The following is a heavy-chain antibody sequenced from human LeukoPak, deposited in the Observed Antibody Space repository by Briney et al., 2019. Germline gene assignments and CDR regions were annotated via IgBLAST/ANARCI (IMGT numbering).Heavy chain of an antibody. J-gene: IGHJ1*01. Sequence: GGSLRLSCSASGFSFSDCDMNWVRQAPGKGLEWVSAISGRSSHVYYGESVKGRFTISRDNAKNSLYLQLDSLGVEDTAVYYCGRAFPPLRTSSAGDLWGQGTLVTVSS. CDR1: GFSFSDCD. V-gene: IGHV3-21*01. D-gene: IGHD3-16*01. CDR3: GRAFPPLRTSSAGDL. CDR2: ISGRSSHV.